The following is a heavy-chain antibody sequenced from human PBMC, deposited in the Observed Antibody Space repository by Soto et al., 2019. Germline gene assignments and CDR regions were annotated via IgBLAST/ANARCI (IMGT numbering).Heavy chain of an antibody. D-gene: IGHD2-15*01. Sequence: GGSLRLSCAASGFTFSSYWMHWVRQAPGKGLVWVSRINSDGSSTSYADSVKGRFTISRDNAKNTLYLQMNSLRAEDTAVYYCARVYCSVGSCYHLDYWGQVTLVTVSS. CDR1: GFTFSSYW. CDR2: INSDGSST. CDR3: ARVYCSVGSCYHLDY. V-gene: IGHV3-74*01. J-gene: IGHJ4*02.